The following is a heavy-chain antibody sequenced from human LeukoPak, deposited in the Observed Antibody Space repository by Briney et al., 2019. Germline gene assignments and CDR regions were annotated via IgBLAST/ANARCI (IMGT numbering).Heavy chain of an antibody. CDR1: GFTFSSYG. J-gene: IGHJ4*02. CDR2: IWYDGSNK. CDR3: AKGRGVATLPDY. V-gene: IGHV3-30*02. Sequence: HPGGSLRLSCAASGFTFSSYGMHWVRQAPGKGLEWVAVIWYDGSNKYYADSVKGRFTISRDNSKNTLYLQMNSLRAEDTAVYYCAKGRGVATLPDYRGQGTLVTVSS. D-gene: IGHD5-12*01.